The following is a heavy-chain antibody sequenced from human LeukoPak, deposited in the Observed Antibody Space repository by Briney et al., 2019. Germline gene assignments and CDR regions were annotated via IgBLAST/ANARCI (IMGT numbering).Heavy chain of an antibody. V-gene: IGHV1-8*01. CDR2: MNSNSGNT. D-gene: IGHD6-13*01. CDR1: EYPFTIYD. Sequence: ASVNVSYTPSEYPFTIYDINWVRQASGHGLGWMGWMNSNSGNTGYAQKIQGRVTMTGNTSISQAYMELSSLRSEDTAVYCCARASSSWYTGDRYYFDYWGRENLVSVSS. J-gene: IGHJ4*02. CDR3: ARASSSWYTGDRYYFDY.